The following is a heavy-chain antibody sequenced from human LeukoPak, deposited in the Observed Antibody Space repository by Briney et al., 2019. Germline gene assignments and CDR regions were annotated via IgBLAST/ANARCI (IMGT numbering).Heavy chain of an antibody. CDR2: IYYSGST. CDR1: GGSISNGDYY. Sequence: SETLSLTCTVSGGSISNGDYYWTWIRQHPGKGLEWNGYIYYSGSTYYNPSLKSRVVISVDTSKNQFSLKLKSVTAADTAVYYCARDRRWLRFHGFDIWGQGTMVTVSS. J-gene: IGHJ3*02. CDR3: ARDRRWLRFHGFDI. V-gene: IGHV4-31*03. D-gene: IGHD5-12*01.